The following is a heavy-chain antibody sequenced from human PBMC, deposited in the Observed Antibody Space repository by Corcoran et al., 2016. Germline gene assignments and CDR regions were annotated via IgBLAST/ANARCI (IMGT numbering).Heavy chain of an antibody. Sequence: QVQQVGSGGGVVQPGRSLRLSCAASGFTFSSYGMHWVRKARGKGLERVAVIWYDGSNKYYADSVKGRCTISRDNSKNTLYLQMNSLRAENTAVYYCARDGPWIRGVTYDVMDVWGHGTTVTVSS. CDR2: IWYDGSNK. CDR1: GFTFSSYG. CDR3: ARDGPWIRGVTYDVMDV. D-gene: IGHD3-10*01. J-gene: IGHJ6*02. V-gene: IGHV3-33*01.